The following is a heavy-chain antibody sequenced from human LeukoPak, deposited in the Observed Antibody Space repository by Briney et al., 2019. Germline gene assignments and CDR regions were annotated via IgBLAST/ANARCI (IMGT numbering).Heavy chain of an antibody. CDR3: ARDGRGAWSIYYYGMDV. V-gene: IGHV3-7*01. D-gene: IGHD2-15*01. CDR2: IKQGGSEK. CDR1: GFTFSSYW. J-gene: IGHJ6*02. Sequence: GGSLRRSCAASGFTFSSYWMSWVRQAPGKGLEWVANIKQGGSEKYYVDSVKGRFTISRDNAKNSLYLQMNSLRAEDTAVYYCARDGRGAWSIYYYGMDVWGQGTTVTVSS.